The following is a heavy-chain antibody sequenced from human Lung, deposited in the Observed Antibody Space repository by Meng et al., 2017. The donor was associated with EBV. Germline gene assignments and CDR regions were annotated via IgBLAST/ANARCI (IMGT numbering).Heavy chain of an antibody. CDR3: AKGTPGRRYAEN. D-gene: IGHD3-10*01. Sequence: VQVAESGGRMRGPGGYVKVSFTASHYTFTGYGVSWFRQAPGQGLEWMAWLGAHDGDTSHAPRFQGRVNVTADRPTATAYMELRNLRSDDTGVYYCAKGTPGRRYAENLGQGTLVTVSS. V-gene: IGHV1-18*01. J-gene: IGHJ4*02. CDR2: LGAHDGDT. CDR1: HYTFTGYG.